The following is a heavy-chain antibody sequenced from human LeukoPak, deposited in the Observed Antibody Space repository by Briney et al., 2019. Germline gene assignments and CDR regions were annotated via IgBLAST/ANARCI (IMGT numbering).Heavy chain of an antibody. CDR1: GYSISSGYY. D-gene: IGHD3-10*01. V-gene: IGHV4-38-2*02. Sequence: SETLSLTCTVSGYSISSGYYWGWIRQPPGKGLEWIGTIYYSGSTYYNPSLKSRVTISVDTSKNQFSLKLSSVTAADTAVYYCARNRYYYGSGTYGVPNWFDPWGQGTLVTVSS. CDR2: IYYSGST. J-gene: IGHJ5*02. CDR3: ARNRYYYGSGTYGVPNWFDP.